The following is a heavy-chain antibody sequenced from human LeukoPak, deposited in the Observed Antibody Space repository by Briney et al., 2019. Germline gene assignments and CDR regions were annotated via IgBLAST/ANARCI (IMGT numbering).Heavy chain of an antibody. CDR2: IYHSGST. Sequence: SETLSLTCAVSGGSISSSNWWSWVRQPPGKGLEWIGEIYHSGSTNYNPSLKSRVGIVLDTSKNHFSLHLISVTAADTAVYYCARAGPLGEDGVVPAAIGFDFWGQGTLVTVSS. V-gene: IGHV4-4*02. CDR1: GGSISSSNW. D-gene: IGHD2-2*01. J-gene: IGHJ4*02. CDR3: ARAGPLGEDGVVPAAIGFDF.